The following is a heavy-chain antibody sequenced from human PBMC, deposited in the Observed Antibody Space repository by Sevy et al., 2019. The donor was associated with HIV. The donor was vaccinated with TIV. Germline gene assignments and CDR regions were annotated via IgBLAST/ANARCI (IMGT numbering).Heavy chain of an antibody. CDR2: IHHSGST. D-gene: IGHD3-22*01. CDR3: ARGRPLIEFDSSGYFFDS. V-gene: IGHV4-34*01. J-gene: IGHJ4*02. CDR1: GASFRNFY. Sequence: SETLSLTCAVYGASFRNFYWSWIRQSPGKGLEWIGEIHHSGSTNFNPSLESRVTMSEDKSKSQFCLNLRSVTAADTAVYYCARGRPLIEFDSSGYFFDSWGPGTLVTVSS.